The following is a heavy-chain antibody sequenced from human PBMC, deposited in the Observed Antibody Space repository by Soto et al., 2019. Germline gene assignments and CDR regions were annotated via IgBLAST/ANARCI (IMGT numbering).Heavy chain of an antibody. CDR2: IIPISGTA. CDR3: ARSQGSRTSLEIYYYYYYGMDV. Sequence: QVQLVQSGAEVKKPGSSVKVSCKASGGTFSSYAISWVRQAPGQGLEWMGGIIPISGTANYAQKFQGRVTITADESTSTACRELSSPRSEDTAVYYCARSQGSRTSLEIYYYYYYGMDVWGQGTTVTVSS. V-gene: IGHV1-69*01. CDR1: GGTFSSYA. D-gene: IGHD2-2*01. J-gene: IGHJ6*02.